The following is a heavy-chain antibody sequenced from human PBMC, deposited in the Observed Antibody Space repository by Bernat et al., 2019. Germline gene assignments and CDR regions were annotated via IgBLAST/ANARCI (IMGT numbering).Heavy chain of an antibody. CDR1: GFTFRNYG. V-gene: IGHV3-33*01. J-gene: IGHJ4*02. D-gene: IGHD3-3*02. CDR3: ARDIRSSRYDY. Sequence: QVQLVESGGGVVQPGRSLRLSCAASGFTFRNYGMHWVRQAPGKGLEGVAVIWYDASKKYYVDSVKGRFTISRDNSKNTLYLQLDSLRVEDTAVYYCARDIRSSRYDYWGQGTVVTVSS. CDR2: IWYDASKK.